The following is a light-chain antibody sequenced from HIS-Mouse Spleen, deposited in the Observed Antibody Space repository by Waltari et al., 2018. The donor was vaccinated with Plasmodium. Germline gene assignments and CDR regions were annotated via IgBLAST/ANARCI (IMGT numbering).Light chain of an antibody. V-gene: IGKV1-5*03. CDR1: QSISSW. J-gene: IGKJ2*01. CDR3: QQYNSYYT. CDR2: KAS. Sequence: DIQMTQSPSTLSASVGDRVTITCRASQSISSWLDWYQQKPGKAPKLLIYKASSLESGVPSRFSGSGSGTEFTLTISSLQPDDFATYYGQQYNSYYTFGQGTKLEIK.